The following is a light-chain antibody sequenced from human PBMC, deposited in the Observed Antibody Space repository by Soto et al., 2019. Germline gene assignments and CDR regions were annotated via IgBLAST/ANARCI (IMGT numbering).Light chain of an antibody. CDR3: SSDAGNDKYV. J-gene: IGLJ1*01. CDR2: EVS. V-gene: IGLV2-8*01. CDR1: SSDVGGYNY. Sequence: LTQPPSASGSPGQSVTISCTGTSSDVGGYNYVSWYQHHPGKAPKLMIYEVSKRPAGVPDRFSGSKSGNTASLTVSGLQADDEADYYCSSDAGNDKYVFGSGTKVTVL.